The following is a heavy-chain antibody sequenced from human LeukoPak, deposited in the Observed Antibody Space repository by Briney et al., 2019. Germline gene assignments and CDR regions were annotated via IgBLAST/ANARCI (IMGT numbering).Heavy chain of an antibody. CDR3: ALLGESREWFDP. D-gene: IGHD3-10*01. CDR2: FDPEDGET. Sequence: ASVKVSCKVSGYTLTELSMHWVRQAPGKGLEWMGGFDPEDGETIYAQKFQGRVTMTEDTSTDTAYMELSSLRSGDTAVYYCALLGESREWFDPWGQGTLVTVSS. CDR1: GYTLTELS. V-gene: IGHV1-24*01. J-gene: IGHJ5*02.